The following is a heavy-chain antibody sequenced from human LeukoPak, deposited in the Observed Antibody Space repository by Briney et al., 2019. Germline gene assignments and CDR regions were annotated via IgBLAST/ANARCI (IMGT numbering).Heavy chain of an antibody. V-gene: IGHV3-15*01. Sequence: GGSLRLSCAASGFTFSNAWMSWVRQAPGKGLERVGRIKSKTDGGTTDYAAPVKGRFTISRDDSKNTLYLQMNSLKTEDTAVYYCTTLRGGVVVPAAMYYFDYWGQGTLVTVSS. J-gene: IGHJ4*02. D-gene: IGHD2-2*01. CDR2: IKSKTDGGTT. CDR1: GFTFSNAW. CDR3: TTLRGGVVVPAAMYYFDY.